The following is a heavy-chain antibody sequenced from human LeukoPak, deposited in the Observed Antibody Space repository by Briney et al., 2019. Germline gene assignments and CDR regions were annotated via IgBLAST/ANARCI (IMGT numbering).Heavy chain of an antibody. Sequence: GGSLRLSFAPPGFTFFTYAISGVPPAPGEGGGWVSAISSSGSGTYYADSVKGRFTISRDDSKNTLYLQMNSLRAEDTAVYYCAKALGIVAAGGNRVFDYWGQGILVTVSS. CDR3: AKALGIVAAGGNRVFDY. J-gene: IGHJ4*02. V-gene: IGHV3-23*01. D-gene: IGHD6-13*01. CDR2: ISSSGSGT. CDR1: GFTFFTYA.